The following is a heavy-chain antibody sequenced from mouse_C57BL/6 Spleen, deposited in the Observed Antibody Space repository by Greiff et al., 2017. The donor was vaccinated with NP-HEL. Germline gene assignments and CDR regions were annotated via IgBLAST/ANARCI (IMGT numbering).Heavy chain of an antibody. V-gene: IGHV1-26*01. CDR1: GYTFTDYY. J-gene: IGHJ1*03. CDR2: INPNNGGT. D-gene: IGHD3-1*01. CDR3: ARAGDCGYFDV. Sequence: EVQLQQSGPELVKPGASVKISCKASGYTFTDYYMNWVKQSHGKSLEWIGDINPNNGGTSYNQKFKGKATLTVDKSSSTAYMELRSLTSEDSAVYYCARAGDCGYFDVWGTGTTVTVSS.